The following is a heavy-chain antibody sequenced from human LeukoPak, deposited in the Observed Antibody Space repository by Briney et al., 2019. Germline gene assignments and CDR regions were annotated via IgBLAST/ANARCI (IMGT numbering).Heavy chain of an antibody. CDR1: GFTFSGYA. Sequence: GGSLRVSCEASGFTFSGYAMSWVRQAPGKGLEWVSYISSSGSTIYYADSVKGLFTISRDNAKNSLYLQMNSLRAEDTAVYYCAALVRNAFDIWGQGTMVTVSS. V-gene: IGHV3-11*01. CDR3: AALVRNAFDI. CDR2: ISSSGSTI. D-gene: IGHD6-13*01. J-gene: IGHJ3*02.